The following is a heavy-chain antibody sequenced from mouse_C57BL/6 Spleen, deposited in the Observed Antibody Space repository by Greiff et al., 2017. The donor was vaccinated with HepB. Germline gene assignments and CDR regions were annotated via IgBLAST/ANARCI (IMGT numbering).Heavy chain of an antibody. CDR2: IDPEDGET. CDR3: AIRPYYYGSSYYAMDY. D-gene: IGHD1-1*01. CDR1: GFNIKDYY. J-gene: IGHJ4*01. Sequence: EVHLVESGAELVKPGASVKLSCTASGFNIKDYYMHWVKQRTEQGLEWIGRIDPEDGETKYAPKFQGKATITADTSSNTAYLQLSSLTSEDTAVYYCAIRPYYYGSSYYAMDYWGQGTSVTVSS. V-gene: IGHV14-2*01.